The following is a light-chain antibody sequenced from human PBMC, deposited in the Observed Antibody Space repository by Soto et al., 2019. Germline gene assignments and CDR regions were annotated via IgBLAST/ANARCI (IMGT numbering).Light chain of an antibody. J-gene: IGKJ3*01. V-gene: IGKV1-8*01. CDR1: QGISSY. Sequence: AIRMTQSPSSLSASTGDRVTITCRASQGISSYLAWYQQKPGKAPKLLIYAASTLQSGVPSRFSGSGSGTDFTITIICLQSEDFPTYYCQQYYSYPFDFGPGTKVDIK. CDR3: QQYYSYPFD. CDR2: AAS.